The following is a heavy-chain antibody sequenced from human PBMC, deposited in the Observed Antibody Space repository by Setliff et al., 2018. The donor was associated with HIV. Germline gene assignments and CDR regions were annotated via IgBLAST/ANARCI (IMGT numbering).Heavy chain of an antibody. CDR1: GFTFDDYG. Sequence: SCSASGFTFDDYGMSWVRQAPGKGLEWVSGVNWHGSSTGYADSVKGRFVISGDNARNSLYLQMNSLRAEDTALYYCARENNRGWHWLDPFDYWGQGTLVTVSS. V-gene: IGHV3-20*04. CDR2: VNWHGSST. CDR3: ARENNRGWHWLDPFDY. D-gene: IGHD6-19*01. J-gene: IGHJ4*02.